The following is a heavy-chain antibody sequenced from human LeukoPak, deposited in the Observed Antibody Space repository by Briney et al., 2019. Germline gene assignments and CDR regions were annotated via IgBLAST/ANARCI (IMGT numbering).Heavy chain of an antibody. Sequence: SETLSLTCAVYGGSISSTNWWSWVRQPPGKGLEWIGEINHSGSTNYNPSIKSQVTIPVDTSTNQFSLKLSSVTAADTAVYYCARLRPINKNYDILTGWGRGYYYYYYMDVWGKGTTVTISS. CDR3: ARLRPINKNYDILTGWGRGYYYYYYMDV. J-gene: IGHJ6*03. V-gene: IGHV4-4*02. CDR1: GGSISSTNW. CDR2: INHSGST. D-gene: IGHD3-9*01.